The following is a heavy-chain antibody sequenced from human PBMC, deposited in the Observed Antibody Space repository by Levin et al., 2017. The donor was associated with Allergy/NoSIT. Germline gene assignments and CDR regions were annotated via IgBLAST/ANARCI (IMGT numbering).Heavy chain of an antibody. CDR2: IYSGGST. V-gene: IGHV3-53*01. CDR3: ARDRRSSGHYDAFDI. D-gene: IGHD3-22*01. J-gene: IGHJ3*02. Sequence: GESLKISCAASGFTVSSNYMSWVRQAPGKGLEWVSIIYSGGSTYYADSVKGRFTISRDNSKNTLYLQMNSLRAEDTAVYYCARDRRSSGHYDAFDIWGQGTMVTVSS. CDR1: GFTVSSNY.